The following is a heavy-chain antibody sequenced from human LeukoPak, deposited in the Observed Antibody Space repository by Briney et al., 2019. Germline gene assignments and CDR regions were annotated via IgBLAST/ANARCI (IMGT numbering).Heavy chain of an antibody. CDR2: IHYSGTT. Sequence: SETLSLTCTVSGGSISAYYWSWIRQPPGKGLEWIGYIHYSGTTNYYPSLKSRVTIALDTSKNQFSLKLSSVTAADTAVYYCARVGHIAAAGTYDYWGQGTLVTVSS. V-gene: IGHV4-59*08. D-gene: IGHD6-13*01. CDR1: GGSISAYY. J-gene: IGHJ4*02. CDR3: ARVGHIAAAGTYDY.